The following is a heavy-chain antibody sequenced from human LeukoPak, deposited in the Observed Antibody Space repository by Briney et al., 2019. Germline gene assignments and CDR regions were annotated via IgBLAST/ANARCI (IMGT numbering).Heavy chain of an antibody. CDR1: AFTFSNYA. J-gene: IGHJ5*02. Sequence: GGSLRLSCAASAFTFSNYAMSWVRQAPGKGLESVSAISGSGDSTYYVDSVKGRFTISRDNSKNTLYLRMNSLRAEDTAVYYCARDVRGRWNGIGGWFDPWGQGTLVTVSS. D-gene: IGHD3-10*02. CDR3: ARDVRGRWNGIGGWFDP. V-gene: IGHV3-23*01. CDR2: ISGSGDST.